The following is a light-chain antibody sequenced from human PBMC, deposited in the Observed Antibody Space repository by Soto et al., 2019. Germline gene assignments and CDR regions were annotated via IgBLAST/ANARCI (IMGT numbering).Light chain of an antibody. V-gene: IGKV1-39*01. CDR3: QQSYSTPRT. CDR1: QSISSY. Sequence: DIQMTQSPSSLSASVGDRVTITCRASQSISSYLNWYQQKPGKAPNLLIYAVSSLSSGVPSRFSGSRSRTDFTLTISSLQPEDFETYYCQQSYSTPRTFGQGTKVEIK. J-gene: IGKJ1*01. CDR2: AVS.